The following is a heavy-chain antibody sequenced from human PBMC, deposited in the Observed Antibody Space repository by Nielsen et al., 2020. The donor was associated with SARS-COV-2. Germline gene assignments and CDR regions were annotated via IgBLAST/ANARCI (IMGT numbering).Heavy chain of an antibody. J-gene: IGHJ5*02. D-gene: IGHD2-21*01. Sequence: SETLSLTCTVYGGSFSGYYWAWIRQPPGEGLEWIGQINDSGYTNYNPSLKSRVTVSVDTATNHLSLKLTSVTVADTAVYYCARGYCGTNSCHNWFDPWGQGTLVTVSS. CDR3: ARGYCGTNSCHNWFDP. CDR1: GGSFSGYY. CDR2: INDSGYT. V-gene: IGHV4-34*01.